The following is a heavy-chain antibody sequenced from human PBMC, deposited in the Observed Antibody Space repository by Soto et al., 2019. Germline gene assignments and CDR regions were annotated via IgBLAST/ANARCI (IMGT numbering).Heavy chain of an antibody. CDR3: ARDPFLDDYGDYGHAFDI. CDR2: IYYSGST. CDR1: GGSISSGGYY. D-gene: IGHD4-17*01. V-gene: IGHV4-31*03. Sequence: SETLSLTCTVSGGSISSGGYYWSWIRQHPGEGLEWIGYIYYSGSTYYNPSLKSRVTISVDTSKNQFSLKLSSVTAADTAVYYCARDPFLDDYGDYGHAFDIWGQGTMVTVSS. J-gene: IGHJ3*02.